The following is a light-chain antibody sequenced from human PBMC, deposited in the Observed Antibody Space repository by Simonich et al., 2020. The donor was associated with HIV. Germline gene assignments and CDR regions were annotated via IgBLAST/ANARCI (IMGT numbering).Light chain of an antibody. CDR2: DFS. V-gene: IGLV2-14*03. J-gene: IGLJ3*02. CDR1: SSDVGGYNY. Sequence: QSALTQPASVSGSPGQSITISCTGTSSDVGGYNYVSWYHKHPGKAPKLIIYDFSNRPAGVSNRFSGSKSGNTASLTISGLQAEDEADYYCSSYTSSSTWVFGGGTKLTVL. CDR3: SSYTSSSTWV.